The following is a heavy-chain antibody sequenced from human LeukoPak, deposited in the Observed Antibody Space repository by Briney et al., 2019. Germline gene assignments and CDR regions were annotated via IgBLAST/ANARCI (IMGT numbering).Heavy chain of an antibody. CDR3: VRGYYAGRGHHFEY. Sequence: GGSLRLSCAASGFTFSDYYMSWIRQAPGKGLEWVSYISSSGSTIYYADSVKGRFTISRDNAKNTLYLQMNSLRAEDTAVYYCVRGYYAGRGHHFEYWGQGTPVTVSS. V-gene: IGHV3-11*04. CDR2: ISSSGSTI. J-gene: IGHJ4*02. D-gene: IGHD3-22*01. CDR1: GFTFSDYY.